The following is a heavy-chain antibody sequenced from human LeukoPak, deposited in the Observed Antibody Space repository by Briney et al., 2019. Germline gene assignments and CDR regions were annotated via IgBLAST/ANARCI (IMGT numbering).Heavy chain of an antibody. V-gene: IGHV3-9*01. CDR1: GFTFDDYA. CDR3: ARDSLWGAAAGPFFDY. D-gene: IGHD6-13*01. J-gene: IGHJ4*02. CDR2: ISWNSGSV. Sequence: GGSLRLSCAVSGFTFDDYAMHWVRQAPGKGLEWVSGISWNSGSVGYAGSVKGRFTISRDNAKNSLYLQMNSLRAEDTAVYYCARDSLWGAAAGPFFDYWGQGTLVTVSS.